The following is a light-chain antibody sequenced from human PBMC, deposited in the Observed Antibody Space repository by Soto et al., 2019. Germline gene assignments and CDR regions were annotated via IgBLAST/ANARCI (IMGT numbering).Light chain of an antibody. V-gene: IGKV2-30*01. CDR1: QSLVYSDGNTY. CDR2: KVS. Sequence: DVVMTQSPLSLPVTLGQPASISCRSSQSLVYSDGNTYLNWSQQRPGQSPRRLIYKVSNRDSGVPDRFSASGSGYDFTLKISRVEAEDVGVYYCMRGTHWPRTFGQGTKLEIK. J-gene: IGKJ2*01. CDR3: MRGTHWPRT.